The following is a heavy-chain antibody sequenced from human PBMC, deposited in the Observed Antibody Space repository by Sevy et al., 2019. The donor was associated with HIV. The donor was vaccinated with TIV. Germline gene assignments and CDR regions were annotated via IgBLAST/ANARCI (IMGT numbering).Heavy chain of an antibody. V-gene: IGHV3-23*01. CDR1: GFTFSNYA. J-gene: IGHJ6*02. D-gene: IGHD2-2*01. CDR3: AKVVVPADIDPFYYYAYGMDV. CDR2: ISGSGDST. Sequence: GESLKISCAASGFTFSNYAINWVRQAPGKGLEWVSRISGSGDSTFYADSVKGRLTISRDNSKNTVHLQMNSLRVEDTAVYYCAKVVVPADIDPFYYYAYGMDVWGQGTQVTVSS.